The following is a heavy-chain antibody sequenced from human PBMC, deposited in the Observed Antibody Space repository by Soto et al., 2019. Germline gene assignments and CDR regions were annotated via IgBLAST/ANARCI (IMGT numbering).Heavy chain of an antibody. CDR1: GFTFSVYS. CDR2: ISGSSTYT. D-gene: IGHD3-16*02. Sequence: GGSLRLSCAASGFTFSVYSMNWVRQAPGKGLEWVSSISGSSTYTYYADSVKGRFTISRDNAKNSLYLQMNSLRAEDTAVYYCARDYRPYDYWGQGTTVTVSS. J-gene: IGHJ4*02. CDR3: ARDYRPYDY. V-gene: IGHV3-21*01.